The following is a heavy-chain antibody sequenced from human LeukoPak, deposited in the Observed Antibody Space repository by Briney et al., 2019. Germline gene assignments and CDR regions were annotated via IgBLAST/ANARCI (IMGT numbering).Heavy chain of an antibody. CDR1: GYTFTGYH. J-gene: IGHJ4*02. Sequence: GASVKVSCKASGYTFTGYHIHWVRQAPGQGFEWMGRINPYSGDTNFAQKFQGRVTMTRDTSITTAYMDLSSLTPDDTAVYFCARDQGSLTRSWYTGYWGQGTQVTVSS. CDR2: INPYSGDT. V-gene: IGHV1-2*06. CDR3: ARDQGSLTRSWYTGY. D-gene: IGHD6-13*01.